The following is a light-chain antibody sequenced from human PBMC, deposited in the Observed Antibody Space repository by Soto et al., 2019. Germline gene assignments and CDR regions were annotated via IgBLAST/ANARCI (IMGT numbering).Light chain of an antibody. V-gene: IGKV1-5*01. Sequence: DIQMTQPSTLSASVGDRVTLHCRASQSISTYLAWYQQKPGKAPKVLIYHASNLESGVPSRFSGGGSGTEFTLTISSLQPDDFATYYCQQYYMHSYTFGQGTKLDIK. CDR2: HAS. CDR1: QSISTY. J-gene: IGKJ2*01. CDR3: QQYYMHSYT.